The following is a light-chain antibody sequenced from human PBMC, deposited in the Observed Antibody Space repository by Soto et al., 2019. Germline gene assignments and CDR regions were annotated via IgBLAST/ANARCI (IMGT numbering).Light chain of an antibody. CDR1: SSDVGAYNY. CDR3: SSYTSSSTYV. J-gene: IGLJ1*01. CDR2: EVT. V-gene: IGLV2-14*01. Sequence: QSVLTQPASVSGSPGQSITISCTGTSSDVGAYNYVSWYQQHPGQAPKVMIYEVTHRPSGVSNRFSGSKSGNTASLTISGLQADDEADYYCSSYTSSSTYVFGTGTKVTVL.